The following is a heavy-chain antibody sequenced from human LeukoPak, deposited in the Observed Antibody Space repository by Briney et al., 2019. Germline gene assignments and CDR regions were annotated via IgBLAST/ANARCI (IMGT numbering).Heavy chain of an antibody. J-gene: IGHJ4*02. Sequence: GGSLRLSCVASGFTFGKYWMSWVRQAPGKGLEWVANIKLDGSEKNYVDSVKGRFTISRDNTKNSLYLQKNSLRAEDTAVFYCARDQYDTWSRRGNFDSWGQGTLVIVSS. CDR1: GFTFGKYW. CDR2: IKLDGSEK. V-gene: IGHV3-7*03. CDR3: ARDQYDTWSRRGNFDS. D-gene: IGHD3-3*01.